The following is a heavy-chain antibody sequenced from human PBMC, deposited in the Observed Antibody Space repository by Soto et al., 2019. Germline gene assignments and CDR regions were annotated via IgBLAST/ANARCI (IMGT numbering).Heavy chain of an antibody. D-gene: IGHD3-22*01. Sequence: PGGSLRLSCAASGFTFSSYSMNWVRQAPGKGLEWVSSISSSSSYIYYADSVKGRFTIPRDNAKNSLYLQMNSLRAEDTAVYYCARDLTTYYYDSSGSWGQGTLVTVSS. V-gene: IGHV3-21*01. CDR2: ISSSSSYI. J-gene: IGHJ4*02. CDR1: GFTFSSYS. CDR3: ARDLTTYYYDSSGS.